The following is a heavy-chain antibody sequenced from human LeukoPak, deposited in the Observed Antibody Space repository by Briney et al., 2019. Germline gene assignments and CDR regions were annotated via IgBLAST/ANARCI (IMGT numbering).Heavy chain of an antibody. V-gene: IGHV3-23*01. Sequence: GGSLRLSCAASGFTFTTYAMNWVRQAPGKGLEWVSGISGGGGKTYYADSVNGRFTISRDNSKNTVSLQMSSLRAEDTALYYCAKDLALAGTGGGFDVWGQGTRVAVSS. CDR2: ISGGGGKT. D-gene: IGHD6-19*01. CDR3: AKDLALAGTGGGFDV. J-gene: IGHJ3*01. CDR1: GFTFTTYA.